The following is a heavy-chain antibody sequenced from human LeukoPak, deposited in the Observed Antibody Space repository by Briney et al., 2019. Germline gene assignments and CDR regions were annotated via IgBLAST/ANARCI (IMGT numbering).Heavy chain of an antibody. CDR3: ASRHYYDSSGYYPYDAFDI. V-gene: IGHV3-7*01. D-gene: IGHD3-22*01. CDR1: GFTFSSYW. CDR2: IKQDGSEK. Sequence: PGGSLRLSCAASGFTFSSYWMSWVRQAPGKGLEWVANIKQDGSEKYYVDSVKGRFTISRDNAKNSLYLQTNSLRAEDTAVYYCASRHYYDSSGYYPYDAFDIWGQGTMVTVSS. J-gene: IGHJ3*02.